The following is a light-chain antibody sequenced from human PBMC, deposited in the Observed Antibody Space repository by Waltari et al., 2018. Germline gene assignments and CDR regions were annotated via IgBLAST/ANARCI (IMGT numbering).Light chain of an antibody. J-gene: IGLJ1*01. V-gene: IGLV1-51*01. CDR3: GTWDSSLSAGGV. CDR1: SSNIGNNY. Sequence: QSVFTQPPSVSAAPGQKVTISCSGSSSNIGNNYVSWYQQFPGKAPKLLIYDNNKRPSGIPDRFSGSKSGTSATLGITGLQTGDEADYYCGTWDSSLSAGGVFGTGTKVTVL. CDR2: DNN.